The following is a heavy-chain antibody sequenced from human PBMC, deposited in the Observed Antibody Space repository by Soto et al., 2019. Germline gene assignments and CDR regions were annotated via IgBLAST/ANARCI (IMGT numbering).Heavy chain of an antibody. CDR3: ARDIGITSQNIVHPHDAFDI. CDR1: GDSVSSNSAA. D-gene: IGHD3-16*02. V-gene: IGHV6-1*01. J-gene: IGHJ3*02. CDR2: TYYRSKWYN. Sequence: SQTLSLTCXISGDSVSSNSAAWNWIRQSPSRGLEWLGRTYYRSKWYNDYAVSVKSRITINPDTSKNQFSLQLNSVTPEDTAVYYCARDIGITSQNIVHPHDAFDIWGQGTMVTVSS.